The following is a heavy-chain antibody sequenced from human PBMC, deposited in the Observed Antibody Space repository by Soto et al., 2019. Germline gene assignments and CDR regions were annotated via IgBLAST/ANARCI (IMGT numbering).Heavy chain of an antibody. Sequence: QITLKESGPTLVKPTQTLTLTCTFSGFSLSTSGVGVGWIRQPPGKALEWLALIYWDDDKRYSPSLKSRRTIPKDTAKNQVVLTMTNMDPVDTATYYCAHSAAAGVPRLLYYFDYWGQGTLVTVSS. CDR2: IYWDDDK. D-gene: IGHD6-13*01. J-gene: IGHJ4*02. V-gene: IGHV2-5*02. CDR1: GFSLSTSGVG. CDR3: AHSAAAGVPRLLYYFDY.